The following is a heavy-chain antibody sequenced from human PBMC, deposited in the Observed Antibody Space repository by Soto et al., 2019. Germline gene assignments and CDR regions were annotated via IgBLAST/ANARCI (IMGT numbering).Heavy chain of an antibody. CDR2: IDWDDDK. V-gene: IGHV2-70*01. J-gene: IGHJ6*02. D-gene: IGHD3-22*01. Sequence: SGPTVANPTQTLTLTFTLSGFSLITSGVSVSRISQPPGQALEWLALIDWDDDKYYSTSLKTRLTISKDTSKNQVVLTMTNMDPVDTATYYCARTARAYYYDSSGYGYSFYGMDVWGPGTTVNVSS. CDR1: GFSLITSGVS. CDR3: ARTARAYYYDSSGYGYSFYGMDV.